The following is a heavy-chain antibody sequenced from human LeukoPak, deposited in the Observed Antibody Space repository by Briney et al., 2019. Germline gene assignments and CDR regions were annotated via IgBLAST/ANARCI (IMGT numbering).Heavy chain of an antibody. J-gene: IGHJ5*02. CDR3: ARSDWFDP. CDR1: GFSFSNAW. Sequence: PGGSLRLSCVASGFSFSNAWMHWVRQAPGKGLVWVSRIKGDGSVTVYADSVKGRFTISRDNAKNTLYLQMNSLRVEDTAVYYCARSDWFDPWGQGTLVTVSS. CDR2: IKGDGSVT. D-gene: IGHD3-3*01. V-gene: IGHV3-74*01.